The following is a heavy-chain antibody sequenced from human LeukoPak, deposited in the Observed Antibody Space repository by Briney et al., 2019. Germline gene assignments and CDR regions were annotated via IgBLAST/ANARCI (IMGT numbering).Heavy chain of an antibody. CDR3: ARRGRDYYYGMDV. V-gene: IGHV1-2*04. CDR2: INPNSGGT. Sequence: GASVKVFCKASGYTFTGYYMHWVRQAPGQGLEWMGWINPNSGGTNYAQKFQGWVTMTRDTSISTAYMELSRLRSDDTAVYYCARRGRDYYYGMDVWGQGTTVTVSS. J-gene: IGHJ6*02. CDR1: GYTFTGYY.